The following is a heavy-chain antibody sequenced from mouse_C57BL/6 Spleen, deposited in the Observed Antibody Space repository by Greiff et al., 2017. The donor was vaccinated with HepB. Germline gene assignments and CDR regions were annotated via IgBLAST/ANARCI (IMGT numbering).Heavy chain of an antibody. CDR3: TRGYYDYPYAMDY. Sequence: LQESGAELVRPGASVTLSCKASGYTFTDYEMHWVKQTPVHGLEWIGAIDPETGGTAYNQKFKGKAILTADKSSSTAYMELRSLTSEDSAVYYCTRGYYDYPYAMDYWGQGTSVTVSS. V-gene: IGHV1-15*01. D-gene: IGHD2-4*01. J-gene: IGHJ4*01. CDR1: GYTFTDYE. CDR2: IDPETGGT.